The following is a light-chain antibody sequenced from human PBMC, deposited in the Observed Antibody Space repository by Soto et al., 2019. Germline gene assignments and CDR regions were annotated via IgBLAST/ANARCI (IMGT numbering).Light chain of an antibody. CDR1: QSVSSN. J-gene: IGKJ2*01. CDR3: QQYNNWPPYT. V-gene: IGKV3-15*01. Sequence: EIVMTQSPATLSVSPGERATLSCRASQSVSSNLAWYQQKPGQAPRLLIYGASTRATGIPARFSGSGSGTECTLTISSLQSEGFAVYYCQQYNNWPPYTFGQGTKLEIK. CDR2: GAS.